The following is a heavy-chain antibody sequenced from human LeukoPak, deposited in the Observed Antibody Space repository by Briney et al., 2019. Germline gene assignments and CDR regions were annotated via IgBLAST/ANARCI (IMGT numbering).Heavy chain of an antibody. D-gene: IGHD3-22*01. V-gene: IGHV1-18*01. CDR3: ARDRYYDSSGTNWFDP. Sequence: ASVKVSCKASGYIFRNYGISWVRQAPGQGLEWMGWISAYNGNTNYAQKLQGRVTMTTDTSTSTAYMELRSLRSDDTAVYYCARDRYYDSSGTNWFDPWGQGTLVTVSS. J-gene: IGHJ5*02. CDR2: ISAYNGNT. CDR1: GYIFRNYG.